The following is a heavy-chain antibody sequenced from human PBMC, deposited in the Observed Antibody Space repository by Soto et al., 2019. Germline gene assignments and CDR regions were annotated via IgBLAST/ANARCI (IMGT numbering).Heavy chain of an antibody. CDR1: GGTFSSYA. V-gene: IGHV1-69*13. D-gene: IGHD1-7*01. J-gene: IGHJ6*02. CDR3: AGDKGRNWNYVGLYYYYGMDV. CDR2: IIPIFGTA. Sequence: GASVKVSCKASGGTFSSYAISWVRQAPGQGLEWMGGIIPIFGTANYAQKFQGRVTITADESTSTAYTELSSLRSEDTAVYYCAGDKGRNWNYVGLYYYYGMDVWGQGTTVTVSS.